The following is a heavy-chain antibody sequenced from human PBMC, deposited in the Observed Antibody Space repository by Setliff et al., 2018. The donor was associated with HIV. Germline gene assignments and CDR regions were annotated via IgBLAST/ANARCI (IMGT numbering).Heavy chain of an antibody. CDR1: GGTFSSYA. D-gene: IGHD6-19*01. V-gene: IGHV1-18*01. J-gene: IGHJ5*02. CDR2: FDPEDGET. CDR3: ARDLYTSGWPNWFDP. Sequence: ASVKVSCKASGGTFSSYAISWVRQAPGKGLEWMGYFDPEDGETVYAQKFQGRVTMTTDRSTKTAYLDLGSLRPDDTAVYYCARDLYTSGWPNWFDPWGPGTLVTVSS.